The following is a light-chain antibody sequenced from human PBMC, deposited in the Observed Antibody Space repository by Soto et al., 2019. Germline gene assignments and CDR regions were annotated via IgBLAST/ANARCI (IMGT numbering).Light chain of an antibody. CDR1: QSVSSSY. CDR3: QQCDNWPRT. Sequence: EIVLTQSPGTLSLSPGERATLSCRASQSVSSSYLAWYQQKPGQAPRLLIHGSSTRASGIPDRFSGSGSGTEFTLTISSLQSEDFAVYYCQQCDNWPRTFGQGTKVDIK. J-gene: IGKJ1*01. CDR2: GSS. V-gene: IGKV3-15*01.